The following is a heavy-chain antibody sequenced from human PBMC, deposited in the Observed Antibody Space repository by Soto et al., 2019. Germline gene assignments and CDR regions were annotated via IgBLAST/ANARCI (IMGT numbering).Heavy chain of an antibody. V-gene: IGHV3-74*01. CDR3: ARETYYYGSGSYRQPDLAR. J-gene: IGHJ4*02. CDR1: GFTFSSYW. CDR2: INSDGSST. D-gene: IGHD3-10*01. Sequence: GGSLRLSCAASGFTFSSYWMHWVRQAPGKGLVWVSRINSDGSSTSYADSGKGRFTISRDNAKNTLYLQMNSLRAEDTAVYYCARETYYYGSGSYRQPDLARWGQGTLVTVSS.